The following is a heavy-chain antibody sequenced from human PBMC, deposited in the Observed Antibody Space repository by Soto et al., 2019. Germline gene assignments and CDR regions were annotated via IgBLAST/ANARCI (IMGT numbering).Heavy chain of an antibody. Sequence: GGSLRFSCAASGFTFSRYSMNLVRQAPGKWLEWISYISTTSSSIYYAYSVKGRFTVSRDNATNSLFLQMKSLRDEDTAVYYCARNGVAVDYWGQGDLVTVSS. D-gene: IGHD3-3*01. CDR3: ARNGVAVDY. CDR2: ISTTSSSI. J-gene: IGHJ4*02. V-gene: IGHV3-48*02. CDR1: GFTFSRYS.